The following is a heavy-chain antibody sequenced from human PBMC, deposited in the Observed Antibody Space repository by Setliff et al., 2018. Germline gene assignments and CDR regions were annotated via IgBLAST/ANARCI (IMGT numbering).Heavy chain of an antibody. V-gene: IGHV4-34*01. Sequence: GSLRLSCAASGFTFSDYYMSWIRQAPGKGLEWVGEINHSGSTNYNPSLKSRVTISVDTSKNQFSLKLSSVTAADTAVYYCARDRQYCSSTSCYTSYFYYYAIDIWGQGTTVTVSS. J-gene: IGHJ6*02. D-gene: IGHD2-2*02. CDR2: INHSGST. CDR1: GFTFSDYY. CDR3: ARDRQYCSSTSCYTSYFYYYAIDI.